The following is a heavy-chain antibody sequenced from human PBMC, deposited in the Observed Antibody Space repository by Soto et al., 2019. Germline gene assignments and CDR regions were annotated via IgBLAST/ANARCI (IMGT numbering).Heavy chain of an antibody. CDR1: GYTSTIYG. D-gene: IGHD3-22*01. V-gene: IGHV1-18*04. Sequence: QVQLVQSGAEVKEPGASVKVSCKASGYTSTIYGISWVRQAPGQGLEWMGWISGYNGNTDYAQNLQDRVTLTTDASTSSVYMELRSLRSDDTAVYYCARVDYYDSSGYYGYWGQGTLITVSS. J-gene: IGHJ4*02. CDR3: ARVDYYDSSGYYGY. CDR2: ISGYNGNT.